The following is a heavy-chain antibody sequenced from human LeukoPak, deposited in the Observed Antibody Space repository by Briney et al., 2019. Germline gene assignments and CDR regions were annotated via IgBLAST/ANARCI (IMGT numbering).Heavy chain of an antibody. CDR3: ERVRYDFWSGYYG. D-gene: IGHD3-3*01. Sequence: ASVKVSCKASGYTFTSHDINWVRQATGQGLEWMGWMNPNNGNTDYAQKLQGRVTMKRHTYISTVYMELSSLRSEHTAVYYCERVRYDFWSGYYGWGQGTLVTVSS. J-gene: IGHJ4*02. CDR1: GYTFTSHD. V-gene: IGHV1-8*01. CDR2: MNPNNGNT.